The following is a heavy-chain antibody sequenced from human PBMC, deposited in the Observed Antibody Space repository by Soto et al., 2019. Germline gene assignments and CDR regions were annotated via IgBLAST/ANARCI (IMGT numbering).Heavy chain of an antibody. J-gene: IGHJ5*02. CDR2: IYYSGST. V-gene: IGHV4-31*03. D-gene: IGHD3-10*01. Sequence: SETLSLTCTVSGGSISSGCYYWSWIRQHPGKGLEWIGYIYYSGSTYYNPSLKSRVTISVDTSKNQFSLKLSSVTAADTAVYYCARARVRGYNWFDPWGQGTLVTVSS. CDR1: GGSISSGCYY. CDR3: ARARVRGYNWFDP.